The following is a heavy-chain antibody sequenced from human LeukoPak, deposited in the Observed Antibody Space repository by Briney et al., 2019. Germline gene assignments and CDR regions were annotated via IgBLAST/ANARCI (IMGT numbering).Heavy chain of an antibody. Sequence: SETLSLTCTVSGGSISSYYWSWIRQPPGKGLEWIGYIYYSGSTNYNPSLKSRVTISVDRSKNQFSLKLSSVTAADTAVYYCARADSSSWYRGGFDYWGQGTLVTVSS. CDR1: GGSISSYY. J-gene: IGHJ4*02. CDR3: ARADSSSWYRGGFDY. V-gene: IGHV4-59*12. CDR2: IYYSGST. D-gene: IGHD6-13*01.